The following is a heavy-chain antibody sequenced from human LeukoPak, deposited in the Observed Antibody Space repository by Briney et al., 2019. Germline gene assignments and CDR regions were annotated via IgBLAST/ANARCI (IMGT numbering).Heavy chain of an antibody. J-gene: IGHJ3*02. Sequence: ASVKVSCKVSGYTLTELSMHWVRQAPGKGLDGMGGFDPEDGETIYAQKFQGRVAMTEDTSTDTPYMELSSLRSEDTAVYYCATEVVLRRNDAFDIWGQGTMVTVSS. CDR3: ATEVVLRRNDAFDI. CDR2: FDPEDGET. CDR1: GYTLTELS. V-gene: IGHV1-24*01. D-gene: IGHD2/OR15-2a*01.